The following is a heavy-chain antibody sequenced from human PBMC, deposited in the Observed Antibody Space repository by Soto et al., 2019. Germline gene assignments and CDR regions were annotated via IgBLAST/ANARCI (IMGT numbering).Heavy chain of an antibody. CDR2: ISAYNGDT. V-gene: IGHV1-18*01. J-gene: IGHJ6*02. Sequence: XSVKVSCKASGYTFTSYGIGWVRQAPGQGLEWMGWISAYNGDTNYAQKLQGRVTMTTDTSTSTAYMELRSLRSDDTAVYYCATDNAASSSCSYYYSGMDVWGQGTTVTVSS. CDR3: ATDNAASSSCSYYYSGMDV. CDR1: GYTFTSYG. D-gene: IGHD6-13*01.